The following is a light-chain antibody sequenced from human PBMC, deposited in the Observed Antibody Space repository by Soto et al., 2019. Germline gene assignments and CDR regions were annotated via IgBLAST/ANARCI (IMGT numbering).Light chain of an antibody. J-gene: IGKJ5*01. CDR3: QQSYNPIT. V-gene: IGKV1-39*01. CDR2: AAS. CDR1: QDISNY. Sequence: VGDRVTTTCQATQDISNYLNWYQQKPGKAPKLLIYAASSLQSGVPSRFSGSGSETDFTLTISSLQPEDFATYYCQQSYNPITFGQGRRLEIK.